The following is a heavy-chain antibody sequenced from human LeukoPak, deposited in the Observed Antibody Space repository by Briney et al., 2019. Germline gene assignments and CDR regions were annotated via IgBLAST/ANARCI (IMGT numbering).Heavy chain of an antibody. J-gene: IGHJ5*02. CDR3: ARHARLLATVTTYGAGWFDP. CDR1: GGSFSGYY. Sequence: SETLSLTCAVYGGSFSGYYWSWIRQPPEKGLEWIGEINHNGRTSYNPSLKSRVTISVDTSKNQFSLKLSSVIAADTAEYYCARHARLLATVTTYGAGWFDPWGQGTLVTVSS. CDR2: INHNGRT. D-gene: IGHD4-17*01. V-gene: IGHV4-34*01.